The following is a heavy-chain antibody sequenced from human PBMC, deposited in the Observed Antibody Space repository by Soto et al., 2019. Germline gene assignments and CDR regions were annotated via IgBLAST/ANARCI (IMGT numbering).Heavy chain of an antibody. CDR1: GFTVSSNY. J-gene: IGHJ4*02. D-gene: IGHD5-18*01. V-gene: IGHV3-66*01. Sequence: GGSLRLSCAASGFTVSSNYMSWVRQAPGKGLEWVSVIYSGGSTYYADSVKGRFTISRDNSKNTLYLQMNSQSAEDTAVYYCARNGYSYGIEECYFDYWGQGPLVTVSS. CDR2: IYSGGST. CDR3: ARNGYSYGIEECYFDY.